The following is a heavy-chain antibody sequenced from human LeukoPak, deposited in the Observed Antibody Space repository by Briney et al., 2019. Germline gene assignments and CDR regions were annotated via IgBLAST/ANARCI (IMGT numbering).Heavy chain of an antibody. J-gene: IGHJ6*03. CDR3: ARQSVSAMIYYYSHSMDV. D-gene: IGHD5-18*01. V-gene: IGHV4-39*01. Sequence: PSETLSLTCTVSGGSISSSTYYWGWLRQPPGKGLVGNGGIYDSGTTYYNPSLKSRGTISVATSKNPLSLTQSSVTAADTAEYFCARQSVSAMIYYYSHSMDVWGKGTTVTVSS. CDR2: IYDSGTT. CDR1: GGSISSSTYY.